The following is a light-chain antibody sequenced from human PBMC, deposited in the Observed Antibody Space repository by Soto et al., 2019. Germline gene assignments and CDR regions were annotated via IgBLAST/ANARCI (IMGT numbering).Light chain of an antibody. CDR1: QSVSSY. CDR3: QQRSNYLT. V-gene: IGKV3-11*01. J-gene: IGKJ4*01. CDR2: DAS. Sequence: EIVLTQSPATLSLSPGERATLSCRASQSVSSYLAWYQQKPGQAPRLLIYDASNRATGIPARFSGSGSGTDFTLTISSLEPEDFAVYYCQQRSNYLTFGGGTKV.